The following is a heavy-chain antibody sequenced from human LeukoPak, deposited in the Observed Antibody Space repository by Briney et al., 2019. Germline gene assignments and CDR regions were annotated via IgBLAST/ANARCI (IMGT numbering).Heavy chain of an antibody. CDR3: AKGVGYCSGGSCQQFDY. CDR1: GFTFSDYY. Sequence: PGGSLRLSCAASGFTFSDYYMSWIRQAPGKGLEWVSYISSSGSTTYYADSVKGRITISRDNSKNTLYLQMNSLRAEDTAVYYCAKGVGYCSGGSCQQFDYWGQGTLVTVSS. V-gene: IGHV3-11*01. CDR2: ISSSGSTT. J-gene: IGHJ4*02. D-gene: IGHD2-15*01.